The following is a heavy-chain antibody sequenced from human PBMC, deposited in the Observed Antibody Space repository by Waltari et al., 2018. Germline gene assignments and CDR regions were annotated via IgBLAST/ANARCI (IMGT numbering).Heavy chain of an antibody. CDR2: INTHTGNP. D-gene: IGHD1-26*01. Sequence: QVQLVQSGSELKKPGASVKVSCKASGYIFTTYGINWVRQAPGQGLEWMGWINTHTGNPTYVQGLTGRFVFSLDTSVSTAYLQISSLKAEDSVIYYCARGGGTFSKPQYFDSWGQGTRVTVSS. CDR3: ARGGGTFSKPQYFDS. V-gene: IGHV7-4-1*02. J-gene: IGHJ4*02. CDR1: GYIFTTYG.